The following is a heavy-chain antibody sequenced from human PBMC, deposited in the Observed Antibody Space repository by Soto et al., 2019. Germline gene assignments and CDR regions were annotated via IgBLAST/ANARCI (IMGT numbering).Heavy chain of an antibody. Sequence: VGSLRLSCAVSGFICSSYDMSWVRQAPGKGLEWVSTILVGGSTHYEDSVKGRFTISRDTSKNTVYLQMNSLTAGDTPVYYCAKATATGGGAFEICGQGTMVTVSS. CDR2: ILVGGST. D-gene: IGHD2-8*02. J-gene: IGHJ3*02. CDR3: AKATATGGGAFEI. CDR1: GFICSSYD. V-gene: IGHV3-23*01.